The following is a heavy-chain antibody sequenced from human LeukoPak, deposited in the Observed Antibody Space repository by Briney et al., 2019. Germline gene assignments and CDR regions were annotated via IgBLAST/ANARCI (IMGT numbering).Heavy chain of an antibody. CDR3: ARADGDFVGD. CDR2: ISWNSGSI. D-gene: IGHD4-17*01. CDR1: GFTFDDYA. V-gene: IGHV3-9*01. Sequence: GGSLRLSCAASGFTFDDYAMHWVRQAPGKGLEWVSGISWNSGSIGYADSVKGRFTISRDNAKNSLYVQMNSLRAEDTAVYYCARADGDFVGDWGQGTLVTVSS. J-gene: IGHJ4*02.